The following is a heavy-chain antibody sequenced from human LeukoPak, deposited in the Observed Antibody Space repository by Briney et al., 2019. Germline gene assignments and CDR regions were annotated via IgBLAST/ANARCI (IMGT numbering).Heavy chain of an antibody. Sequence: PGGSLRLSCAPSGFTFSSYSMNWVREAPGKGLEWVSYISSSSSTIYYADSVKGRFTISRDNAKNSLYLQMNSLRAEDTAVYYCARDSGYSYGYWGQGTLVTVSS. V-gene: IGHV3-48*01. CDR1: GFTFSSYS. D-gene: IGHD5-18*01. J-gene: IGHJ4*02. CDR3: ARDSGYSYGY. CDR2: ISSSSSTI.